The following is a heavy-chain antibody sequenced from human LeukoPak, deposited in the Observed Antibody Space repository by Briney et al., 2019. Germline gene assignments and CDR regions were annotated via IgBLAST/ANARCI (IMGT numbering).Heavy chain of an antibody. CDR1: GFTFSLYT. Sequence: GGSLRLSCAASGFTFSLYTMHWVRQAPGKGLEWVSSISSSSSYIYYADSVKGRFTISRDNAKNSLYLQMNSLRAEDMAIYYCARVDDAFDIWGQGTMVTVSS. V-gene: IGHV3-21*01. CDR3: ARVDDAFDI. CDR2: ISSSSSYI. J-gene: IGHJ3*02.